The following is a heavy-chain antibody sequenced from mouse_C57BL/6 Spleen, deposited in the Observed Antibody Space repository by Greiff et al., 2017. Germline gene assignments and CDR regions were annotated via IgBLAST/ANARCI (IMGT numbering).Heavy chain of an antibody. Sequence: QVPLKQSGPGLVQPSQSLSITCTVSGFSLTSYGVHWVRQSPGKGLEWLGVIWSGGSTDYNAAFISRLSISKDNSKSQVFFKMNSLQADDTAIYYCARNRLAFDYWGQGTTLTVSS. CDR3: ARNRLAFDY. CDR2: IWSGGST. D-gene: IGHD4-1*01. CDR1: GFSLTSYG. J-gene: IGHJ2*01. V-gene: IGHV2-2*01.